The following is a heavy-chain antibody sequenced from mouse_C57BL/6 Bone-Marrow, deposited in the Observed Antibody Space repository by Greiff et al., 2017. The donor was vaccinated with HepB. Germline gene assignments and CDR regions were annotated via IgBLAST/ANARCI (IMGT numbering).Heavy chain of an antibody. V-gene: IGHV1-81*01. CDR3: ALGHGSSYWYFDV. J-gene: IGHJ1*03. CDR2: IYPRSGNT. D-gene: IGHD1-1*01. CDR1: GYTFTSYG. Sequence: QVQLQQSGAELARPGASVKLSCKASGYTFTSYGISWVKQRTGQGLEWIGEIYPRSGNTYYNEKFKGKATLTADKSSSTAYMELRSLTSEDSAVYFWALGHGSSYWYFDVWGTGTTVTVSS.